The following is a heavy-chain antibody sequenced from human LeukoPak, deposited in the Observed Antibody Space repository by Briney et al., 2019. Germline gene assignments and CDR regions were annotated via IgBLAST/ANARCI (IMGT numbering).Heavy chain of an antibody. V-gene: IGHV4-34*01. CDR3: ARIPYYYGSGTYPLAIDY. CDR2: INHSGST. J-gene: IGHJ4*02. Sequence: PSETLSLTCAVYGGSFSGYYWSWIRQPPGKGLEWIGEINHSGSTNYNPSLKSRVTISVDTSKNQFSLKLSSVTAADTAVYYCARIPYYYGSGTYPLAIDYWGQGTLVTVSS. D-gene: IGHD3-10*01. CDR1: GGSFSGYY.